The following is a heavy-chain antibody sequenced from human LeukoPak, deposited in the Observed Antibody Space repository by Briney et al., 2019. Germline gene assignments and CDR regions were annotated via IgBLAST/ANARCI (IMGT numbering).Heavy chain of an antibody. CDR1: GGPISSYY. CDR3: ARSGGWVTAYWYFEV. J-gene: IGHJ2*01. V-gene: IGHV4-59*01. Sequence: SETLSLTCTVSGGPISSYYWSWIRQTPGEGVEWIGYTHHSGNNNYNPSLKSRVTISQDMSKNRFSLRLTSVTAADTAVYYCARSGGWVTAYWYFEVWGRGTLVTVSS. CDR2: THHSGNN. D-gene: IGHD2-21*02.